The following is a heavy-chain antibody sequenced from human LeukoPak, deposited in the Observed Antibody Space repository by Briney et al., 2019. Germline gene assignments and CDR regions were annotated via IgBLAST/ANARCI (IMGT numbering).Heavy chain of an antibody. Sequence: GASVKVSCKASGGNLNNFAVSWVRQAPGQGLEWVGGVIPLIGSRNYAQKFQGRVTITTDESTATASMDLSRLTPEDTALYYCTRDHVTLVQGVTKRDGFDIWGQGTMVTVSA. D-gene: IGHD5-24*01. CDR3: TRDHVTLVQGVTKRDGFDI. CDR1: GGNLNNFA. CDR2: VIPLIGSR. V-gene: IGHV1-69*05. J-gene: IGHJ3*02.